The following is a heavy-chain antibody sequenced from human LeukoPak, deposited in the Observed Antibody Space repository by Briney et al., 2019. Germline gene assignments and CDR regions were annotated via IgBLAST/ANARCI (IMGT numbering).Heavy chain of an antibody. CDR3: ARGRERYSVSYLFDY. CDR2: INSDGRST. J-gene: IGHJ4*02. Sequence: QPGGSLRLSCAASGFTLSSYWMHWVRQAPGKGLVWVSRINSDGRSTNYVDSVKGRFTISRDNAKNTLYLHMNSLRAEDTAVYYCARGRERYSVSYLFDYWGQGTLVTVSS. V-gene: IGHV3-74*01. D-gene: IGHD1-26*01. CDR1: GFTLSSYW.